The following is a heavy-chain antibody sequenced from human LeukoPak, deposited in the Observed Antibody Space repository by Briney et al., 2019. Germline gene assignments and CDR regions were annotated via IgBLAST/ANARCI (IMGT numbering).Heavy chain of an antibody. J-gene: IGHJ4*02. D-gene: IGHD6-6*01. V-gene: IGHV3-21*01. CDR3: ARDSSYSSSSVYFDY. CDR1: GFTFSSYS. Sequence: GGSLRLSCAASGFTFSSYSMNWVRQAPGKGLEWVSSISSSSSYIYYADSVKGRFTISRDNAKNSLYLQMNSPRAEDTAVYYCARDSSYSSSSVYFDYWGQGTLVTVSS. CDR2: ISSSSSYI.